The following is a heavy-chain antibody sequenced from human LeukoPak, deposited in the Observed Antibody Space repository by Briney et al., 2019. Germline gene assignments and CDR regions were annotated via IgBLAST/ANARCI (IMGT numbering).Heavy chain of an antibody. Sequence: PGGSLRLSCAASGFTFSKYWMLWVRQAPGKGLESVSRINTDGTVTTYADSVKGRFTVSRDNADNTMFLQMNSVRDEGTAVHYCATKQWLAPPPDSWGQGTPVTVSS. D-gene: IGHD6-19*01. CDR1: GFTFSKYW. V-gene: IGHV3-74*01. CDR3: ATKQWLAPPPDS. J-gene: IGHJ4*02. CDR2: INTDGTVT.